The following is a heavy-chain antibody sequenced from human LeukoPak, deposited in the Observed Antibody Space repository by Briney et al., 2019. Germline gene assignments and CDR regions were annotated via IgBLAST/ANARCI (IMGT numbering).Heavy chain of an antibody. CDR1: GGTFSSYA. CDR2: IIPILGIA. D-gene: IGHD2-21*02. V-gene: IGHV1-69*04. Sequence: GASVKVSCKASGGTFSSYAISWVRQAPGQGLEWMGRIIPILGIANYAQKFQGRVTITADKSTSTAYMELSSLRYEDTAVYYCARDHGSDNYYTDYWGLGTLVTVSS. CDR3: ARDHGSDNYYTDY. J-gene: IGHJ4*02.